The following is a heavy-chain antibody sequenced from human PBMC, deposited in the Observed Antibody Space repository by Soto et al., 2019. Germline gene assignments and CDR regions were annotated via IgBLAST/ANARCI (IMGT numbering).Heavy chain of an antibody. D-gene: IGHD2-2*02. CDR1: GGSFSCYY. V-gene: IGHV4-34*01. Sequence: SETLSLTCAVYGGSFSCYYWSWIRQPPGKGLEWVGEINHSGSTNYNPSLKSRVTISVDTSKNQFSLKLSSVTAADTAVYYCARTRVYCSSTSCYRNYYYGMDVWGQGTTVTVSS. J-gene: IGHJ6*02. CDR3: ARTRVYCSSTSCYRNYYYGMDV. CDR2: INHSGST.